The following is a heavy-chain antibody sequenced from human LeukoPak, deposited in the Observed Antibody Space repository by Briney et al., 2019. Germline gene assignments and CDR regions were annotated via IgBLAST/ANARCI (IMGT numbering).Heavy chain of an antibody. J-gene: IGHJ4*02. CDR1: GYTFTSYG. V-gene: IGHV1-18*01. CDR2: ISAYNGNT. CDR3: ARGLYYYDSSGYLYYFDY. Sequence: ASVKVSCKASGYTFTSYGISWVRQAPGQGLEWMGWISAYNGNTNYAQKLQGRVTMTTDTSTSTAYMELRSLRSDDTAVYYCARGLYYYDSSGYLYYFDYWGQGTLVTVSS. D-gene: IGHD3-22*01.